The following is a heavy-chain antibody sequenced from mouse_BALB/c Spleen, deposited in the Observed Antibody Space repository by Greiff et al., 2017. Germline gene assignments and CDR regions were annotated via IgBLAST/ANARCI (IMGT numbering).Heavy chain of an antibody. Sequence: DVKLVESGGGLVQPKGSLKLSCAASGFTFNTYAMNWVRQAPGKGLEWVARIRSKSNNYATYYADSVKDRFTISRDDSQSMLYLQMNNLKTEDTAMYYCVRQGGYDAWFAYWGQGTLVTVSA. CDR2: IRSKSNNYAT. CDR1: GFTFNTYA. CDR3: VRQGGYDAWFAY. J-gene: IGHJ3*01. D-gene: IGHD2-2*01. V-gene: IGHV10-1*02.